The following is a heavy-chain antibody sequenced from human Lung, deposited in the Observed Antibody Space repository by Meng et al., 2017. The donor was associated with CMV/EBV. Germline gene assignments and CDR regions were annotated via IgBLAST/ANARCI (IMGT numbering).Heavy chain of an antibody. CDR2: IGTVADT. CDR1: GFNFRSYD. Sequence: GGSXRLXXAAFGFNFRSYDFHWVRQGPGKGLEWVSGIGTVADTFYSDSVKGRFTISRDNAKNSVDLQMNSLRAGDTALYYCARGGSYCGADGCYTSIDSWXQGXLVTVSS. D-gene: IGHD2-21*01. J-gene: IGHJ4*02. V-gene: IGHV3-13*01. CDR3: ARGGSYCGADGCYTSIDS.